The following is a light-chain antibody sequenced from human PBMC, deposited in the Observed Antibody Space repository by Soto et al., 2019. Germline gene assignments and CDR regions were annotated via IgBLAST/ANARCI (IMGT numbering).Light chain of an antibody. CDR3: QQYSSDSNT. V-gene: IGKV1-5*03. J-gene: IGKJ2*01. CDR2: KAS. CDR1: QTINIW. Sequence: DIQMTQSPSTLSASVGDRVTITCRASQTINIWLAWYQQKPGKAPELLIYKASPLERGVPSRFIGSGSGTEFTLTISSRQPDDFATYYCQQYSSDSNTFGQGTRLDIK.